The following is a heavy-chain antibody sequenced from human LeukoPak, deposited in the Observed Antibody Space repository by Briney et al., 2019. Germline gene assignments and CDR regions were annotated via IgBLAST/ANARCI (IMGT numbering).Heavy chain of an antibody. J-gene: IGHJ4*02. CDR2: INHSGST. Sequence: SETLSLTCAVYGGSFSGYYWSWIRQPPGKGLEWIGEINHSGSTNYNPSLKSRVTISVDTSKNQFSLKLSSVTAADTAVYYCARARPYYNWNYPYYFDYWGQGTLVTVSS. D-gene: IGHD1-7*01. CDR1: GGSFSGYY. V-gene: IGHV4-34*01. CDR3: ARARPYYNWNYPYYFDY.